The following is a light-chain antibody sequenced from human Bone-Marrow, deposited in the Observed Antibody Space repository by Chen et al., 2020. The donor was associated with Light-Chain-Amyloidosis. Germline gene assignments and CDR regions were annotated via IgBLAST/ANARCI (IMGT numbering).Light chain of an antibody. V-gene: IGLV2-14*01. CDR1: STDVGGDNH. Sequence: QSALTQPASVSGSPGQSITISCTGTSTDVGGDNHVSWYQQHPDKATKLMIYEVTNRPSWVPDRFSGYKSDNTAYLTISGLQTEDEADYFCSSYTITNTLVFGSGTRVTVL. J-gene: IGLJ1*01. CDR2: EVT. CDR3: SSYTITNTLV.